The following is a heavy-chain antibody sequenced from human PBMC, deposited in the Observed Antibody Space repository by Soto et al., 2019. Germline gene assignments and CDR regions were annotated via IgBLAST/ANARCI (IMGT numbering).Heavy chain of an antibody. CDR2: ISGSGGSR. J-gene: IGHJ4*02. CDR3: AKELIVAIPDAIKGLFDY. V-gene: IGHV3-23*01. Sequence: GGSLRLSCAASGFTFSNYVMSWVRQAPGKGLEWVSDISGSGGSRNYADSVKGRFTISRDNSKNTLYLQMNSLRAEDTAVYYCAKELIVAIPDAIKGLFDYWGQGTLVTVSS. CDR1: GFTFSNYV. D-gene: IGHD2-2*02.